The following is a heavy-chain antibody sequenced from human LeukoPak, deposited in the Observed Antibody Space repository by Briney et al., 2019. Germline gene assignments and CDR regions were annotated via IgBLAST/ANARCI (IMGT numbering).Heavy chain of an antibody. D-gene: IGHD3-10*01. CDR3: AKDPRGYYGSGSSIGMDV. CDR1: GLTFSSYS. J-gene: IGHJ6*02. Sequence: GGSLRLSCAASGLTFSSYSMNWVRQAPGKGLEWVSSISSSSSYIYYADSVKGRFTISRDDSKNTVYLQMNSLRAEDTAVYYCAKDPRGYYGSGSSIGMDVWGQGTTVTVSS. CDR2: ISSSSSYI. V-gene: IGHV3-21*04.